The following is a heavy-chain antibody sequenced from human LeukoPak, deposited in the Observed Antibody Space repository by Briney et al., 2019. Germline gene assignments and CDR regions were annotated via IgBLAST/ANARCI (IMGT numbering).Heavy chain of an antibody. CDR1: GFTFNNYW. CDR3: ARVLANYYDILTGYYDYYYGMDV. CDR2: ISSSSSYI. J-gene: IGHJ6*02. Sequence: GGSLRLSCAASGFTFNNYWMTWVRQAPGKGLEWVSSISSSSSYIYYADSVKGRFTISRDNAKNSLYLQMNSLRAEDTAVYYCARVLANYYDILTGYYDYYYGMDVWGQGTTVTVSS. D-gene: IGHD3-9*01. V-gene: IGHV3-21*01.